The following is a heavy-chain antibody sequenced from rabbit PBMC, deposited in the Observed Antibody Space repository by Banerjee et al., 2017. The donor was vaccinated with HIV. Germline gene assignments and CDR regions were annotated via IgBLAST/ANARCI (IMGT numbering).Heavy chain of an antibody. Sequence: VRQAPGKGLEWIACMDSAGSSGFTYFATWAKGRFTISKTSSTTVTLQMTSLTAADTATYFCARDTGTSFSSYGMDLWGQGTLVTVS. V-gene: IGHV1S40*01. CDR3: ARDTGTSFSSYGMDL. J-gene: IGHJ6*01. CDR2: MDSAGSSGFT. D-gene: IGHD8-1*01.